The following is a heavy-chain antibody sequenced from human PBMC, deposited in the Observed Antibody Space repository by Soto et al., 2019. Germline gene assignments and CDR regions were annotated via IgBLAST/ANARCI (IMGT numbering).Heavy chain of an antibody. CDR2: ISYDGSNK. J-gene: IGHJ5*02. D-gene: IGHD3-22*01. Sequence: GGSLRLSCAASGFTFSSYAMHWVRQAPGKGLEWVAVISYDGSNKYYADSVKGRFTISRDNSKNTLYLQMNSLRAEDTAVYYCARDREDYYDSSGFNWFDPWGQGTLVTVSS. CDR3: ARDREDYYDSSGFNWFDP. CDR1: GFTFSSYA. V-gene: IGHV3-30-3*01.